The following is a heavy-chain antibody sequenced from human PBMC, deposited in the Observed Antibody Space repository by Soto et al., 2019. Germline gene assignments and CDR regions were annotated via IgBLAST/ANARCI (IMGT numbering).Heavy chain of an antibody. V-gene: IGHV3-33*01. CDR1: GLRFSLYG. CDR2: IRNDGSNK. Sequence: QVQLVESGGGVVQPGRSLRLTCAASGLRFSLYGMHWVRQAPGKGLEWVALIRNDGSNKYYGDSVKGRFTISRDNSKNTVYLQMDSLGAEDTAIYYGVTDGPGTHGPFEYWGQGLLVTVSS. CDR3: VTDGPGTHGPFEY. J-gene: IGHJ4*02.